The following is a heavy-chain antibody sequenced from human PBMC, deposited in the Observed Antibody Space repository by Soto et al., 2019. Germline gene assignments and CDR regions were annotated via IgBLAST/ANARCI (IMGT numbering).Heavy chain of an antibody. CDR2: ISSSSSTI. D-gene: IGHD6-19*01. J-gene: IGHJ4*02. CDR1: GFTFSSYS. Sequence: EVQLVESGGGLVQAGGSLRLSCAASGFTFSSYSMNWVRQAPGKGLEWVSYISSSSSTIYYADSVKGRFTISRDNAKNSLYLQMNSLRAEDTAVYYCARGHPVAGRSYWGQGTLVTVSS. CDR3: ARGHPVAGRSY. V-gene: IGHV3-48*01.